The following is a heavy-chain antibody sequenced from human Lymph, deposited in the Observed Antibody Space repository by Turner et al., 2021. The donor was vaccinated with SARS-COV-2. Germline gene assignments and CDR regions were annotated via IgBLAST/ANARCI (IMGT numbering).Heavy chain of an antibody. CDR3: AKEGDTAMVNFDY. D-gene: IGHD5-18*01. CDR1: GFTFSSYA. Sequence: EVQLLESGGGLVQPGGSLRLSCAASGFTFSSYAMSWVGQAPGKGLECVSAISVSGGSTYYADSVKGRFTISRDNSKNTLYLQMNSLRAEDTAVYYCAKEGDTAMVNFDYWGQGTLVTVSS. V-gene: IGHV3-23*01. CDR2: ISVSGGST. J-gene: IGHJ4*02.